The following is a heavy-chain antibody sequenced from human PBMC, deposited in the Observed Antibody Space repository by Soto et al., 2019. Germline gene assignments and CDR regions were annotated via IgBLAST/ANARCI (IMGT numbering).Heavy chain of an antibody. CDR3: ASRTAMDPYYLDC. CDR2: IIPIFGTA. D-gene: IGHD5-18*01. V-gene: IGHV1-69*13. CDR1: GAPFSSYA. J-gene: IGHJ4*02. Sequence: ASVEVSCKASGAPFSSYAISWVRQAPGQGLEWMGGIIPIFGTANYAQKFQGRVTTTADESTSTAYKELSSLRSEDTAVYYCASRTAMDPYYLDCWRQRTLVTVSS.